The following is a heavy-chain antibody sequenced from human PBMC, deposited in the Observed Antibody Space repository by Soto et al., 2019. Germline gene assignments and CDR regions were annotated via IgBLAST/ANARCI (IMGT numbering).Heavy chain of an antibody. V-gene: IGHV1-3*01. Sequence: ASVKVSCKASGYTFTSYAMHWVRQAPGQRLEWMGWINAGNGNTKYSQKFQGRVTITRDTSASTAYMELSSLRSEDTAVYYCARVFGVVIYYFDYWGQGTLVTVSS. CDR1: GYTFTSYA. CDR2: INAGNGNT. D-gene: IGHD3-3*01. J-gene: IGHJ4*02. CDR3: ARVFGVVIYYFDY.